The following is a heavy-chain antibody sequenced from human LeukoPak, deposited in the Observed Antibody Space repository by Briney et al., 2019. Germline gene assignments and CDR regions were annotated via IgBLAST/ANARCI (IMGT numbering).Heavy chain of an antibody. CDR2: IKSKTDGGTT. CDR1: GFTFSTAW. J-gene: IGHJ4*02. D-gene: IGHD6-13*01. Sequence: KPGGSLMLSCAASGFTFSTAWMSWVRQAPGKGLEWVGRIKSKTDGGTTDYAAPVKGGFTISRDDSKNTLYLQMNSLKTEDTAVYYCTTLSLGIAAPDYWGQGTLVTVSS. CDR3: TTLSLGIAAPDY. V-gene: IGHV3-15*01.